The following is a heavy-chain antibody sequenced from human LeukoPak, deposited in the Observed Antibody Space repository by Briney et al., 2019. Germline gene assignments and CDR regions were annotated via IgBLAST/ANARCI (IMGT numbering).Heavy chain of an antibody. Sequence: SETLSLTCTVSGYSIISVYYWGWLRQPPGKGLEWIGSIYHSGSTYYNPSLKSRVSISVDTSKNQFSLNLTSATAADTAVYYCAKVGSTTSTYFDYWGQGTLVIVSS. CDR2: IYHSGST. CDR1: GYSIISVYY. V-gene: IGHV4-38-2*02. J-gene: IGHJ4*02. D-gene: IGHD4-17*01. CDR3: AKVGSTTSTYFDY.